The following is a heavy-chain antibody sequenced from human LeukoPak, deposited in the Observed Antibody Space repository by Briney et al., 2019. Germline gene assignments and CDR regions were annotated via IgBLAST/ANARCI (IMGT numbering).Heavy chain of an antibody. CDR3: ARDPXVGATTFDY. Sequence: PGGSLRLSCAASGFTFSSYSMNWVRQAPGNGLEWVSYISSSSSTIYYADSVKGRFTISRDNAKNSLYLQMNSLRAEDTAVYYCARDPXVGATTFDYWGQGTLVTVSS. CDR1: GFTFSSYS. D-gene: IGHD1-26*01. V-gene: IGHV3-48*01. J-gene: IGHJ4*02. CDR2: ISSSSSTI.